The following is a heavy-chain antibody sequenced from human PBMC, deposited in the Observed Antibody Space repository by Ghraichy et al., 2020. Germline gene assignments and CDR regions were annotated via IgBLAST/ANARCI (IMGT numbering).Heavy chain of an antibody. Sequence: GESLNISCAASGFTFSSNGMHWVRQAPGKGLEWVAVIWFDGSNKYYGDSVKGRFTISRDNSKNTLYLQMNRLRAEDTAVYYCARDPGDSGKYLYYFDYWGQGTLVTVSS. D-gene: IGHD1-26*01. CDR3: ARDPGDSGKYLYYFDY. CDR2: IWFDGSNK. V-gene: IGHV3-33*01. CDR1: GFTFSSNG. J-gene: IGHJ4*02.